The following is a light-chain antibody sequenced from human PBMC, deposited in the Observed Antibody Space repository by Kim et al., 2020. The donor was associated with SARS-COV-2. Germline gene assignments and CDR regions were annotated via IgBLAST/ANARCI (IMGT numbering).Light chain of an antibody. V-gene: IGKV1-39*01. Sequence: AAVGDRVSISCRASQRISSYVNWYQQKPEKAAKVLIYAASSLQSGVPSRFSGSGSGTDFTLTISSLQHEDCATYYRQQSYSTPRTCGQGTKVAIK. CDR3: QQSYSTPRT. CDR2: AAS. J-gene: IGKJ1*01. CDR1: QRISSY.